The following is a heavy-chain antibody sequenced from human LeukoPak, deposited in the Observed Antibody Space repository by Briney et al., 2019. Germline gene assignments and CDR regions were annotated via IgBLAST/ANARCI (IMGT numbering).Heavy chain of an antibody. V-gene: IGHV1-46*01. J-gene: IGHJ4*02. Sequence: ASVKVSCKASGYTFTSYYMHWVRQAPGQGLEWIGIINRSGGSTSYAQKFEGRVIMTRDTSTRTVYMELSSLRSEDTAVYYCARDLTPVVGATTFDYWGQGTLVTVSS. CDR3: ARDLTPVVGATTFDY. CDR1: GYTFTSYY. CDR2: INRSGGST. D-gene: IGHD1-26*01.